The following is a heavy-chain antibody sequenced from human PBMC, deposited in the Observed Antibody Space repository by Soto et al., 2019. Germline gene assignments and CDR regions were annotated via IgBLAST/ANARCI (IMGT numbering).Heavy chain of an antibody. CDR3: ARRNHRRLQLWYVDL. D-gene: IGHD5-12*01. Sequence: QVQLVQSGAEVKKPGSSVTVSCKASGGTFSSYTISWVRQAPGQGLEWMGGIIPIFGTANYARKFQGRVTITADESRSTAYMELRSLRSEDTAVYYWARRNHRRLQLWYVDLWGRGTLVTVSS. J-gene: IGHJ2*01. V-gene: IGHV1-69*12. CDR1: GGTFSSYT. CDR2: IIPIFGTA.